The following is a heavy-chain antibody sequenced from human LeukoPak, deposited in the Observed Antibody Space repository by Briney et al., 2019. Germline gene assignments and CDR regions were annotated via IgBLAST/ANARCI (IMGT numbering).Heavy chain of an antibody. CDR3: ARDPSPFYSGSYLGFDP. CDR1: GGSISSYH. V-gene: IGHV4-59*01. Sequence: SETLSLTCTVSGGSISSYHWSWIRQPPGKGLECIGYIYYSENTNYNPSLKSRVTISVDTSKNQFSLKLSSVTAADTAVYYCARDPSPFYSGSYLGFDPWGQGTLVTVSS. J-gene: IGHJ5*02. CDR2: IYYSENT. D-gene: IGHD1-26*01.